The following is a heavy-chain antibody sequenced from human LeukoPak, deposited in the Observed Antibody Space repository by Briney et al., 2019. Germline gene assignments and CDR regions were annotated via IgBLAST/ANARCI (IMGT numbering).Heavy chain of an antibody. V-gene: IGHV3-13*01. J-gene: IGHJ4*02. CDR2: IDTAGDT. CDR1: GFTFSTYD. CDR3: ARVAAGGEGFDY. Sequence: PGGSLRLSCAASGFTFSTYDMHWVRQATGKGLEWVSAIDTAGDTYYPGSVKGRFSISRENAKNSLYLQMNSLRAGDTAVYYCARVAAGGEGFDYWGQGTLVTVSS. D-gene: IGHD6-13*01.